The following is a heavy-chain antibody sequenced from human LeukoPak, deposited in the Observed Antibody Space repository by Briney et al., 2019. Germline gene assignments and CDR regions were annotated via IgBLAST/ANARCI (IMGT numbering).Heavy chain of an antibody. CDR2: ISSSSSYI. CDR3: ARDGSVVVITLDAFDI. D-gene: IGHD3-22*01. J-gene: IGHJ3*02. Sequence: GGSLRLSCAASGFTFSSYSMNWVRQAPGKGLEWVSSISSSSSYIYYADAVKGRFTISRDNAKNSLYLQMNSLRAEDTAVYYCARDGSVVVITLDAFDIWGQGTMVTVSS. CDR1: GFTFSSYS. V-gene: IGHV3-21*01.